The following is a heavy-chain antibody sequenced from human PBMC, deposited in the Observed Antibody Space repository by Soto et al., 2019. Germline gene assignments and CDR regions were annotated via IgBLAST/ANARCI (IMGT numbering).Heavy chain of an antibody. CDR1: GFIFGDHY. CDR3: AGDPFYYASGF. Sequence: GSLRLSCAASGFIFGDHYMTWIRQAPGKGLEWVSKISQDGSITFYADSVKGRFTVSRDNTKNSLYLQMNSLRAEDSALYYCAGDPFYYASGFWGQGTLVTVSS. V-gene: IGHV3-11*01. CDR2: ISQDGSIT. J-gene: IGHJ4*02. D-gene: IGHD3-10*01.